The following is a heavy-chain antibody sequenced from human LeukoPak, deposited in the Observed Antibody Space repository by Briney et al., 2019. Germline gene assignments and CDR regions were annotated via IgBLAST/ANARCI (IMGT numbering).Heavy chain of an antibody. CDR3: AKGPGLGAGKRYLDL. J-gene: IGHJ2*01. D-gene: IGHD6-13*01. CDR1: GFMFNDYA. CDR2: ISWNSGNM. V-gene: IGHV3-9*01. Sequence: GRSLRLSCAPSGFMFNDYALHWVRQAPGKGLEWVSSISWNSGNMYYVDSVKGRFTISRDNAKNSLSLQMNSLKPEDTALYYCAKGPGLGAGKRYLDLWGRGTLVIVSS.